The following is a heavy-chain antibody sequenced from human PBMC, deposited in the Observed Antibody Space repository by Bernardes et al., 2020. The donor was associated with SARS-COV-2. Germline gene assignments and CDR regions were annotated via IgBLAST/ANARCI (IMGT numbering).Heavy chain of an antibody. CDR2: IYYSGST. CDR3: AKGGGRFSWFDP. J-gene: IGHJ5*02. D-gene: IGHD3-16*01. CDR1: GGSISRYY. Sequence: ETLSLTCTVSGGSISRYYWSWVRQPPGKGLEWIGNIYYSGSTNYNLSLKSRVTITVDTSENHFSLKLSSVTAADTAVYYCAKGGGRFSWFDPWGRGTLVTVSS. V-gene: IGHV4-59*12.